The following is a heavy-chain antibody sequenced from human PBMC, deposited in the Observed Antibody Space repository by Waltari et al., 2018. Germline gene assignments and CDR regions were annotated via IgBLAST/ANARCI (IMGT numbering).Heavy chain of an antibody. Sequence: EVQLVESGGALIQPGGSLRLSCAASGFKVSYNYMSWVRQVPGKGPEWVSVIYGTCDTYYADSVRGRFTIARDTSKNTVYLQMDSLGAADTAVYYCARAGLGSPSQWLQVLDSWGQGTLVTVSA. D-gene: IGHD6-19*01. CDR2: IYGTCDT. V-gene: IGHV3-53*01. CDR1: GFKVSYNY. J-gene: IGHJ4*02. CDR3: ARAGLGSPSQWLQVLDS.